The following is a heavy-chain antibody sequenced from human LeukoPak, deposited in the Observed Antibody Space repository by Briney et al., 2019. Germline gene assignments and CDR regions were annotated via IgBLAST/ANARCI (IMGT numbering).Heavy chain of an antibody. CDR2: INHSGST. V-gene: IGHV4-34*01. Sequence: PSETLSLTCAVYGGSFSGYYWSWIRQPPGKGLEWIGEINHSGSTNYNPSPKSRVTISVDTSKNQFSLKLSSVTAADTAVYYCARARYTAGVVDYWGQGTLVTVSS. CDR1: GGSFSGYY. D-gene: IGHD3-16*02. CDR3: ARARYTAGVVDY. J-gene: IGHJ4*02.